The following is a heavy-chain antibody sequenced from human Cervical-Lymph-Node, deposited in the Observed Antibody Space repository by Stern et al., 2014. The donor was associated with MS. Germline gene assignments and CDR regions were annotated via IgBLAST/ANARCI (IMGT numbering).Heavy chain of an antibody. V-gene: IGHV1-69*04. CDR2: IIPILGIA. CDR3: ARGLVVTATPDV. D-gene: IGHD2-21*02. CDR1: GGTFSSYT. J-gene: IGHJ6*02. Sequence: QVQLVQSGAEVKKPGSSVKVSCKASGGTFSSYTISWVRQAPGQGLEWMGRIIPILGIANYAQKCQGRGTITADKSTSTAYMELSSLRSEDTAVYYCARGLVVTATPDVWGQGTTVTVSS.